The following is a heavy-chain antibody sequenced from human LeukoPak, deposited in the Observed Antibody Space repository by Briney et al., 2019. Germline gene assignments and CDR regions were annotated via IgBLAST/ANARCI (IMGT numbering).Heavy chain of an antibody. CDR3: AARGGSGSHGYYYYMDV. CDR1: GYTFTSYD. D-gene: IGHD3-10*01. J-gene: IGHJ6*03. Sequence: ASVKVSCKASGYTFTSYDINWVRQATGQGLEWMGWMNPNSGNTGYAQKFQGRVTMTRNTSISTAYMELSSLRSEDTAVYYCAARGGSGSHGYYYYMDVWGKGTTVTVSS. V-gene: IGHV1-8*01. CDR2: MNPNSGNT.